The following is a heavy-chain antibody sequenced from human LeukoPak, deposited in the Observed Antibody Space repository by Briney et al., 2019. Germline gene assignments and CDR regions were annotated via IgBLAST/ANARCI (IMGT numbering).Heavy chain of an antibody. V-gene: IGHV4-34*01. CDR3: ARGRYSSGWYRRRGDWYFDL. Sequence: SETLSLTCGVYGGFFSGYYWSWIRQPPGKGLEWIGEINHSGSTNYNPSLKSRVTISIDTSKNQFSLKLSSVTAADTAVYYCARGRYSSGWYRRRGDWYFDLWGRGTLVTVSS. CDR1: GGFFSGYY. D-gene: IGHD6-19*01. J-gene: IGHJ2*01. CDR2: INHSGST.